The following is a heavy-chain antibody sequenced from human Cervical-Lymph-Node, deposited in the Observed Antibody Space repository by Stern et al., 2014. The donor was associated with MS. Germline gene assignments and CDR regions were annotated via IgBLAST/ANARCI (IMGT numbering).Heavy chain of an antibody. Sequence: QVQLQQWGAGLLKPSETLSLTCGVYGGSFSGYYWTWIRQPPGKGLELIGEINHSGRINYNPSLESRVTMSVDTSKHQLSLRLSSATAADTAVYYCARDVGGAFDYWGQGTLVTVSS. J-gene: IGHJ4*02. CDR1: GGSFSGYY. D-gene: IGHD2-21*01. CDR2: INHSGRI. CDR3: ARDVGGAFDY. V-gene: IGHV4-34*01.